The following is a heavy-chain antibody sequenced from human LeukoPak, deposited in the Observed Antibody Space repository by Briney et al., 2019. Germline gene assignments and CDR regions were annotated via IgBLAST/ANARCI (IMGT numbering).Heavy chain of an antibody. D-gene: IGHD3-22*01. CDR1: GFTFDDYA. CDR3: ARDISASYYDSSGYYPFDY. CDR2: ISWNSGSI. Sequence: GRSLRLSCAASGFTFDDYAMHWVRQAPGKGLEWVSGISWNSGSIGYADSVKGRFTISRDNAKNSLYLQMNSLRAEDTAVYYCARDISASYYDSSGYYPFDYWGQGTLVTVSS. J-gene: IGHJ4*02. V-gene: IGHV3-9*01.